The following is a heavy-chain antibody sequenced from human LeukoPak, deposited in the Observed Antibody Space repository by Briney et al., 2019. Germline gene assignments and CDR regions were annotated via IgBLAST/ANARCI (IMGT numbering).Heavy chain of an antibody. J-gene: IGHJ4*02. D-gene: IGHD5-18*01. V-gene: IGHV4-59*12. Sequence: SETLSLTCTVSGGSIISYYWRSIRQPPGKRLEWIGYIYYSGSTNYNPSLKSRVTISVDTSKNQFSLKLSSVAAADTAVYYCARDRFPGYSYGFASDYWGQGTLVTVSS. CDR1: GGSIISYY. CDR3: ARDRFPGYSYGFASDY. CDR2: IYYSGST.